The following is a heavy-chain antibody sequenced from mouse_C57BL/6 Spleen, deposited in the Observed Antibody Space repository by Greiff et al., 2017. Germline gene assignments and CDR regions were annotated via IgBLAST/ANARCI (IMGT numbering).Heavy chain of an antibody. CDR1: GYAFSSSW. CDR2: IYPGDGDT. Sequence: VHLVESGPELVKPGASVKISCKASGYAFSSSWMNWVKQRPGKGLEWIGRIYPGDGDTNYNGKFKGKATLTADKSSSTAYMQLSSLTSEDSAVYFCASPHYYGSSYFDYWGQGTTLTVSS. J-gene: IGHJ2*01. D-gene: IGHD1-1*01. V-gene: IGHV1-82*01. CDR3: ASPHYYGSSYFDY.